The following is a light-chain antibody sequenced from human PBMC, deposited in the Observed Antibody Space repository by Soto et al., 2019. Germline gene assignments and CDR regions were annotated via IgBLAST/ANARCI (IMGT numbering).Light chain of an antibody. Sequence: QSALTQPASVSGSPGQSITISCSGTRRDVGAYNLVSWYQQPPSKAPQLLIYEVRNRPSGISSRFSGSRSGNTASLTISSLLPEDEADYYCSAYTSRSTLVFGGGTKVTVL. CDR1: RRDVGAYNL. CDR3: SAYTSRSTLV. J-gene: IGLJ2*01. CDR2: EVR. V-gene: IGLV2-14*01.